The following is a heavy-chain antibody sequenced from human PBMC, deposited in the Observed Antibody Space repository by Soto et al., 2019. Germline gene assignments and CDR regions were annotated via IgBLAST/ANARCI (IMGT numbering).Heavy chain of an antibody. Sequence: SETLSLTCTVSGGSISSGGYYWSWIRQHPGKGLEWIGYIYYSGSTYYNPSLKSRVTISVDTSKNQFSLKLSSVTAADTAVYYCARDRSPSSGDFWGGYFHARRDYGMDVWAKGPRSPSP. J-gene: IGHJ6*02. CDR2: IYYSGST. V-gene: IGHV4-31*03. D-gene: IGHD3-3*01. CDR3: ARDRSPSSGDFWGGYFHARRDYGMDV. CDR1: GGSISSGGYY.